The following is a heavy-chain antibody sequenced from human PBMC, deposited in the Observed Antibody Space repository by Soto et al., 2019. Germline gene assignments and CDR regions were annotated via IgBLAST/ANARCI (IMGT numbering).Heavy chain of an antibody. CDR2: ILYDGTNK. Sequence: VQLVESGGVMVQPGRSLRLSCAASGFTFSSYAMHWVRQAPGKGLEWVAVILYDGTNKYYADSVKGRFTISRDNSKNTMYLQMNSLRPEDTAVYYCARNAYSGIAVAGTDYWGQGTLVTVSS. J-gene: IGHJ4*02. D-gene: IGHD6-19*01. CDR3: ARNAYSGIAVAGTDY. V-gene: IGHV3-30-3*01. CDR1: GFTFSSYA.